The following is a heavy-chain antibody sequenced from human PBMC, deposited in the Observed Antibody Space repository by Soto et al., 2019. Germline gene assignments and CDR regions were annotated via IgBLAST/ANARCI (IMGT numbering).Heavy chain of an antibody. CDR2: ISGSGGST. V-gene: IGHV3-23*01. CDR1: GFTFSSYA. J-gene: IGHJ4*02. CDR3: AKGKDMIVVVITLAFDX. D-gene: IGHD3-22*01. Sequence: PGGSLRLSCAASGFTFSSYAMSWVRQAPGKGLEWVSAISGSGGSTYYADSVKGRFTISRDNSKNTLYLQMNSLRAEDTAVYYCAKGKDMIVVVITLAFDXWGQGTLVTVSS.